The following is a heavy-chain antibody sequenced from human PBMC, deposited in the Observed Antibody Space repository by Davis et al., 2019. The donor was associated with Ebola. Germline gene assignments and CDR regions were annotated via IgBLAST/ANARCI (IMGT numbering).Heavy chain of an antibody. J-gene: IGHJ6*02. CDR1: GFTFSSYW. CDR2: IKQDGSEK. Sequence: LSLTCAASGFTFSSYWMSWVRQAPGKGLEWVANIKQDGSEKYYVDSVKGRFTISRDNAKNSLYLQMNSLRAEDTAVYYCAALGGLYYYYYGMDVWGQGTTVTVSS. V-gene: IGHV3-7*01. D-gene: IGHD3-10*01. CDR3: AALGGLYYYYYGMDV.